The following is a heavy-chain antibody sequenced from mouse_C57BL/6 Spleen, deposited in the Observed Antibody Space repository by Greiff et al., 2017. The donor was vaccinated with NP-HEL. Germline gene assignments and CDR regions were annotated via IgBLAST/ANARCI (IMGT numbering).Heavy chain of an antibody. CDR1: GFTFTDYY. V-gene: IGHV7-3*01. J-gene: IGHJ2*01. CDR2: IRNKANGYTT. D-gene: IGHD2-5*01. CDR3: ARWGSNYGYFDY. Sequence: EVQLVESGGGLVQPGGSLSLSCAASGFTFTDYYMSWVRQPPGKALEWLGFIRNKANGYTTEYSASVKGRFTISRDNSQSILYLQMNALRAEDSATYYCARWGSNYGYFDYWGQGTTLTVSS.